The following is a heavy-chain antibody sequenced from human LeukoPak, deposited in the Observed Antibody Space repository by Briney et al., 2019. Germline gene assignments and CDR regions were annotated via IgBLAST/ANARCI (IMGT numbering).Heavy chain of an antibody. CDR1: GGSISSYY. J-gene: IGHJ3*02. CDR2: IYYSGST. Sequence: KASETLSLTCTVSGGSISSYYWSWIRQPPGKGLEWIGYIYYSGSTNYNPSLKSRVTISVDTSKNQFSLKLSSVTAADTAVYYCAREQTSSYGLPNAFDIWGQGTMVTVSS. D-gene: IGHD2/OR15-2a*01. CDR3: AREQTSSYGLPNAFDI. V-gene: IGHV4-59*12.